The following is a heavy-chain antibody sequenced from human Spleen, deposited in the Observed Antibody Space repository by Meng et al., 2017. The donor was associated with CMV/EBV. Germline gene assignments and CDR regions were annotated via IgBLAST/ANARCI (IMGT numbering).Heavy chain of an antibody. CDR3: ARGGNWNDDYYYSYGMDV. CDR1: GFTFDDYG. Sequence: GGSLRLSCAASGFTFDDYGMSWVRQAPGKGLEWVSGINWNGGSTGYADSVKGRFTISRDNAKNSLYLQMNSLSAEDTAVDYCARGGNWNDDYYYSYGMDVWGQGTTVTVSS. V-gene: IGHV3-20*04. J-gene: IGHJ6*02. D-gene: IGHD1-1*01. CDR2: INWNGGST.